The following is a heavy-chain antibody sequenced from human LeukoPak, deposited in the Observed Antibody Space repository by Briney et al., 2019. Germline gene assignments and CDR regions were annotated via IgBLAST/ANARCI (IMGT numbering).Heavy chain of an antibody. CDR1: GHTLTELS. J-gene: IGHJ6*02. D-gene: IGHD6-19*01. V-gene: IGHV1-24*01. Sequence: ASVKVSCKVSGHTLTELSMHWVRQAPGKGLEWMGGFDPEDGETIYAQKFQGRVTMTEDTSTDTAYMELSSLRSEDTAVYYCATASPDSSGWYTYYYYGMDVWGQGTTVTVSS. CDR2: FDPEDGET. CDR3: ATASPDSSGWYTYYYYGMDV.